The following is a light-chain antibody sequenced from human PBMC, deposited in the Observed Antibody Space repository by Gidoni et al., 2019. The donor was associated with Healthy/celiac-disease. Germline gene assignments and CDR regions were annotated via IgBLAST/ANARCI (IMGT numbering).Light chain of an antibody. CDR3: QQYGSSPRT. Sequence: EIVLTQSPRTLSLSPGERATLSCRASQSVSSSYLAWYQQKPGQAPRLLIYGASSRDTGIPDRFSGSGSGTDFTLTISRLEPGDFAVYYCQQYGSSPRTFGQGTKVEIK. J-gene: IGKJ1*01. V-gene: IGKV3-20*01. CDR2: GAS. CDR1: QSVSSSY.